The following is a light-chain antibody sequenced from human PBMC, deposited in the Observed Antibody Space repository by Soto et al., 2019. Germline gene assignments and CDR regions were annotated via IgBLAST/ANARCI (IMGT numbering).Light chain of an antibody. J-gene: IGKJ4*01. CDR1: QPISSHRY. V-gene: IGKV3D-20*02. CDR2: GAS. Sequence: EILLTQSPGTLSLSPGERATLSCWASQPISSHRYLAWYQQKPGQAPRVLIYGASRRATGIPARLNGSGSGTEFTLTISSIEPEDFAVYYCQQRSSWLTFGGGTKVDIK. CDR3: QQRSSWLT.